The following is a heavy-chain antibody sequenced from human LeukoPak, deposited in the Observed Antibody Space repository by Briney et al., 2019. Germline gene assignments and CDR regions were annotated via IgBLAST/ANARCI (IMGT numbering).Heavy chain of an antibody. CDR3: TTGGLNSIDY. J-gene: IGHJ4*02. CDR2: IKSKSDGGTT. V-gene: IGHV3-15*01. Sequence: GGSLSLSCAASGFTSSYAWMTWVRKAPGKGLEWVVRIKSKSDGGTTDYAAPVKGRFSISRDDSKNTLYLQMNSLKTEDTGVYFCTTGGLNSIDYWGQGTLVTVSS. CDR1: GFTSSYAW. D-gene: IGHD3-3*02.